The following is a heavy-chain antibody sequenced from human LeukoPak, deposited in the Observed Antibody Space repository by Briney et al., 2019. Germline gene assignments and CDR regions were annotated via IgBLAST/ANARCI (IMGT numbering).Heavy chain of an antibody. J-gene: IGHJ4*02. CDR2: ISDSGDTT. CDR1: GFTFRNYA. CDR3: AKFKGGWLHDFDY. Sequence: GGSLRLSCAASGFTFRNYAMSWVRQAPGKGLEWVSGISDSGDTTYYPDSVKGRFTISRDNSKNTLYLQMNSLRAEDTAIYYCAKFKGGWLHDFDYWGQGTLVTVSS. D-gene: IGHD5-18*01. V-gene: IGHV3-23*01.